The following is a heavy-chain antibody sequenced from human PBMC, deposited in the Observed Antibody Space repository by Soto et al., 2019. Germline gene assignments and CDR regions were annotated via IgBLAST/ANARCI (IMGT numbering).Heavy chain of an antibody. Sequence: PGGSLRLSCAASGFTVSSYEMNWVRQAPGKGLEWVSYISSSGTTIFYADSLRGRFTISRDNAKKSLYLQMNSLRGEDTAVYYCAREPSNWNYCFDYWGQGTLVTVSS. CDR3: AREPSNWNYCFDY. CDR1: GFTVSSYE. V-gene: IGHV3-48*03. J-gene: IGHJ4*02. CDR2: ISSSGTTI. D-gene: IGHD1-7*01.